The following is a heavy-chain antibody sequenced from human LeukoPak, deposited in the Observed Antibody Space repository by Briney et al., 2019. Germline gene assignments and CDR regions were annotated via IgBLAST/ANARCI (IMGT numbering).Heavy chain of an antibody. D-gene: IGHD3-10*01. CDR3: ARGPGGVPFDY. CDR1: GFPFSDYY. V-gene: IGHV3-11*04. J-gene: IGHJ4*02. CDR2: ISGTDSTI. Sequence: GGSLRLSCAASGFPFSDYYMSWIRQAPGKGLEWVSYISGTDSTIYYADSVKGRFTISRDNAKNSLYLQMNSLRAEDTAVYYCARGPGGVPFDYWGQGTLVTVSS.